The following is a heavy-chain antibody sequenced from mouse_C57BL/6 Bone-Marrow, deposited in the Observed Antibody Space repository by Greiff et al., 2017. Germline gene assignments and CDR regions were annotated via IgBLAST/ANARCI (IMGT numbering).Heavy chain of an antibody. CDR3: TSTVVAPHWYFDV. D-gene: IGHD1-1*01. CDR1: GFNIKDDY. CDR2: IDPENGDT. V-gene: IGHV14-4*01. J-gene: IGHJ1*03. Sequence: VHVKQSGAELVRPGASVKLSCTASGFNIKDDYMHWVKQRPEQGLEWIGWIDPENGDTEYASKFQGKATITADTSSNTAYLQLSSLTSEDTAVYYCTSTVVAPHWYFDVWGTGTTVTVSS.